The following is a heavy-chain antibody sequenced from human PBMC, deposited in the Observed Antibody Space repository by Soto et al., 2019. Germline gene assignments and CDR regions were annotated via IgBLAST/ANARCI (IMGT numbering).Heavy chain of an antibody. D-gene: IGHD3-3*01. CDR2: ISTTSSSI. V-gene: IGHV3-48*02. J-gene: IGHJ4*02. CDR3: ARKGVAFDY. Sequence: QPGGSLRLSCAASGFAFSSYSMNWVRQAPGKGLEWISYISTTSSSIYYADSVKGRFTISRDNAKNSLFLQMNSLRDEDTAVYYCARKGVAFDYWAQGALVTVSS. CDR1: GFAFSSYS.